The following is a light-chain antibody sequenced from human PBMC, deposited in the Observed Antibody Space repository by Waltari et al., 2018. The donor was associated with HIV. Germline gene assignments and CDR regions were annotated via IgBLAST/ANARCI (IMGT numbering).Light chain of an antibody. CDR1: QSISTW. V-gene: IGKV1-5*03. J-gene: IGKJ1*01. Sequence: SAFVGDRVNITCRASQSISTWLAWYQQKPGKAPKLLIYKASSLESGVPLRFSGSGSGTEFTLTIGSLQPDDFATYYCQQYISYPWTFGQGTKVEIK. CDR2: KAS. CDR3: QQYISYPWT.